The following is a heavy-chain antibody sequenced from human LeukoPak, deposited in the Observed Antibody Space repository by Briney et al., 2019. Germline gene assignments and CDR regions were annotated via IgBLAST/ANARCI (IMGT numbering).Heavy chain of an antibody. J-gene: IGHJ4*02. V-gene: IGHV1-18*01. CDR2: ISAYNGNT. CDR3: ARTQKYCSGGSCYYYFDY. Sequence: GASVKVSCKASGYTFTSYGISWVRQAPGQGLEWMGWISAYNGNTNYAQKLQGRVTMTTDTSTSTAYMELRSLRSDDTAVYYCARTQKYCSGGSCYYYFDYWGQGTLVTVSS. D-gene: IGHD2-15*01. CDR1: GYTFTSYG.